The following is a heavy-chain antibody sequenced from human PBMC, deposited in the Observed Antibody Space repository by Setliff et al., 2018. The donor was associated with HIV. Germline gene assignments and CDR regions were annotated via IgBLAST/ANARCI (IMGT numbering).Heavy chain of an antibody. CDR3: AREPYYDILTGYLDY. Sequence: PGGSLRLSCAASGFTFSRHAMSWVRQAPGKGLEWVSGITSNGGRTGYADSVKGRFTISRDNAKNSLYLQMSSLRAEDTALYYCAREPYYDILTGYLDYWGQGALVTVSS. J-gene: IGHJ4*02. D-gene: IGHD3-9*01. CDR1: GFTFSRHA. V-gene: IGHV3-20*04. CDR2: ITSNGGRT.